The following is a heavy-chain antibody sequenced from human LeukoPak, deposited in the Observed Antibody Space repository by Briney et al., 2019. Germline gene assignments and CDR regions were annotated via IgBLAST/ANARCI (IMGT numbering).Heavy chain of an antibody. V-gene: IGHV4-30-2*01. J-gene: IGHJ4*02. CDR1: GGSISSGGYY. Sequence: SQTLSLTCTVSGGSISSGGYYWSWIRQPPGKGLEWIGYIYHSESTYYNPSLKSRVTISVDGSKNQFSLKLSSVTAADTAVYYCARGMGYGNFDYWGQGTLVTVSS. CDR3: ARGMGYGNFDY. CDR2: IYHSEST. D-gene: IGHD4-17*01.